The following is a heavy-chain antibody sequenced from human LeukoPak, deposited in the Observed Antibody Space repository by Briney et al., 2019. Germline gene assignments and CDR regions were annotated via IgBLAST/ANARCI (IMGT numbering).Heavy chain of an antibody. D-gene: IGHD3-3*01. J-gene: IGHJ5*02. CDR3: ARGYYDFWSGYLLSGLWFDP. CDR1: GYTLTELS. V-gene: IGHV1-24*01. CDR2: FDPEDGET. Sequence: PWASVKVSCKVSGYTLTELSMHWVRQAPGKGLEWMGGFDPEDGETIYAQKFQGRVTMTEDTSTDTAYMELSSLRSEDTAVYYCARGYYDFWSGYLLSGLWFDPWGQGTLVTVSS.